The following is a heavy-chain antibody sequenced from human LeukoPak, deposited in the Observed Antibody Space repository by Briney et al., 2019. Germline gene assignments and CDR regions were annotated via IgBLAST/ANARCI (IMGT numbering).Heavy chain of an antibody. CDR3: ARGMFDNSGHYYYFYYALDV. CDR2: ISWNSGSI. Sequence: PGGSLRLSCAASGFTLDDYAMHWVRQAPRKGLEWVSGISWNSGSIGYADSVKGRFTISRDNAKNSLYLQMNSLRAEDTAVYFCARGMFDNSGHYYYFYYALDVWGQGTTVTVSS. D-gene: IGHD3-22*01. V-gene: IGHV3-9*01. CDR1: GFTLDDYA. J-gene: IGHJ6*02.